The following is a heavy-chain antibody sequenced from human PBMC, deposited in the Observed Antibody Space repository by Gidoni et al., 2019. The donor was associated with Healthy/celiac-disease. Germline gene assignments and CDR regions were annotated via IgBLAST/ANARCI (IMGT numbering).Heavy chain of an antibody. CDR3: ARVSWGYCSGGSCPNAYYFDY. V-gene: IGHV3-11*05. Sequence: QVQLVESGGGLVKPGGSLRLSCPASGFTFRDYYMSWIRQAPGKGLEWVSYISSSSSYTNYADSVKGRFTISRDNAKNSLYLQMNSLRAEDTAVYYCARVSWGYCSGGSCPNAYYFDYWGQGTLVTVSS. J-gene: IGHJ4*02. CDR2: ISSSSSYT. D-gene: IGHD2-15*01. CDR1: GFTFRDYY.